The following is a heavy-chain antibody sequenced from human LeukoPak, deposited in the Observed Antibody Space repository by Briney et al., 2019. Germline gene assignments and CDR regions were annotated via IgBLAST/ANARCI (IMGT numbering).Heavy chain of an antibody. J-gene: IGHJ4*02. CDR3: AREVMDNLRFDY. V-gene: IGHV1-46*01. CDR1: GYTFPSYY. CDR2: INPSGGDT. D-gene: IGHD1-14*01. Sequence: ASVKVSCKASGYTFPSYYMHWVRQAPGQGLEWMGIINPSGGDTSYAQKFQGRLTMTRDTSTNTVYMEQTSLRSEDTAVYYCAREVMDNLRFDYWGQGTLVTVSS.